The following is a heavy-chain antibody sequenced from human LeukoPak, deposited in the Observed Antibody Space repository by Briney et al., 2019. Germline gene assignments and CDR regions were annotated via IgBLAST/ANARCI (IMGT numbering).Heavy chain of an antibody. Sequence: PSETLSLTCTVSGGSISSYYWSWIRQHPGKGLEWIGYIYYSGSTYYNPSLKSRVTISVDTSKNQFSLKLSSVTAADTAVYYCARVSVVVVISMNAFDIWGQGTMVTVSS. J-gene: IGHJ3*02. CDR1: GGSISSYY. D-gene: IGHD3-22*01. CDR2: IYYSGST. CDR3: ARVSVVVVISMNAFDI. V-gene: IGHV4-59*06.